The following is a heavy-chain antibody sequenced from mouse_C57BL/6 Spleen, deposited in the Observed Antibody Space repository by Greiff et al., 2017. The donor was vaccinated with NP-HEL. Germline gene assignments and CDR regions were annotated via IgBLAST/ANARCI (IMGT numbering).Heavy chain of an antibody. Sequence: EVQGVESGGGLVKPGGSLKLSCAASGFTFSSYAMSWVRQTPEKRLEWVATISDGGSYTYYPDNVKGRFTISRDNAKNNLYLQMSHLKSEDTAMYYCARDYYGSSEYFDVWGTGTTVTVSS. CDR2: ISDGGSYT. D-gene: IGHD1-1*01. J-gene: IGHJ1*03. CDR3: ARDYYGSSEYFDV. CDR1: GFTFSSYA. V-gene: IGHV5-4*01.